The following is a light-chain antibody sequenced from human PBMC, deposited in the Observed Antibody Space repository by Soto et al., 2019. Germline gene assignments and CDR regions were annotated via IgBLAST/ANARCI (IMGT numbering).Light chain of an antibody. Sequence: QLVLTQSPSASASLGASVKLTCTLSSGHSSYAIAWHQQQPEKGPRYLMKLNSDGSHRKGDGIPDRFSGSSSGAERYLTISSLQSEDVTDYYCQTWGTGIHQVFGGGTKVTVL. V-gene: IGLV4-69*01. CDR3: QTWGTGIHQV. J-gene: IGLJ3*02. CDR2: LNSDGSH. CDR1: SGHSSYA.